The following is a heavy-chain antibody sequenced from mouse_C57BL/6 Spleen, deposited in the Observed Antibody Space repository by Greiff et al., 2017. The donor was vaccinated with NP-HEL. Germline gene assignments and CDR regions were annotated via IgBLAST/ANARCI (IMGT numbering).Heavy chain of an antibody. D-gene: IGHD4-1*01. CDR3: ARRAGTPYFDV. V-gene: IGHV5-17*01. J-gene: IGHJ1*03. Sequence: EVHLVESGGGLVKPGGSLKLSCAASGFTFSDYGMHWVRQAPEKGLEWVAYISSGSSTIYYADTVKGRFTISRDNAKNTLFLQMTSLRSEDTAMYYCARRAGTPYFDVWGTGTTVTVSS. CDR1: GFTFSDYG. CDR2: ISSGSSTI.